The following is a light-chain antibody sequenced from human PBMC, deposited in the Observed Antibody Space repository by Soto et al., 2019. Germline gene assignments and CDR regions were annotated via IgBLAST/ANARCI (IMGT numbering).Light chain of an antibody. CDR1: QSISGY. CDR3: RQSYTVPYT. CDR2: AAS. V-gene: IGKV1-39*01. Sequence: DIQMTQSPSSLSASVGDRVTITCRASQSISGYLSWYYQRPGKDPKLLISAASTLQSGVTSRFSGSGSGTDCTLTSSSLQPEDSATYFCRQSYTVPYTFGQGTKLEVK. J-gene: IGKJ2*01.